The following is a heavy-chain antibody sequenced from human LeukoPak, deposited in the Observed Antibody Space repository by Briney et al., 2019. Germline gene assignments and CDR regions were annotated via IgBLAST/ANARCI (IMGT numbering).Heavy chain of an antibody. CDR3: ASFHYDSSGYYLSFDY. V-gene: IGHV1-3*01. J-gene: IGHJ4*02. Sequence: GASVKVSCKASGYTFTSYAMHWVRQAPGQRLEWMGWINAGNGNTKYSQKFQGRVTITRDTSASTAYMELSSVRSEDTAVYYCASFHYDSSGYYLSFDYWGQGTLVTVSS. CDR1: GYTFTSYA. D-gene: IGHD3-22*01. CDR2: INAGNGNT.